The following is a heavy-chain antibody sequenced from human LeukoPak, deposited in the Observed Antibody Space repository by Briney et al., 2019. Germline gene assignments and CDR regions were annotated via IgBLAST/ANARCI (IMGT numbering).Heavy chain of an antibody. V-gene: IGHV3-66*02. CDR1: GFTVSSNY. J-gene: IGHJ4*02. CDR3: ARDGNYYDSSGYHIIDY. D-gene: IGHD3-22*01. Sequence: GGSLRLSCAASGFTVSSNYMSWVRQAPGKGLEWVSVIYSGGSTYYADPVKGRFTISRDNSKNTLYLQMRAEDTAVYYCARDGNYYDSSGYHIIDYWGQGTLVTVSS. CDR2: IYSGGST.